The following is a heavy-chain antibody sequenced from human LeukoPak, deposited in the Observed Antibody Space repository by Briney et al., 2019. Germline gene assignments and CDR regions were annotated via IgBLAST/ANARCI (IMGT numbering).Heavy chain of an antibody. CDR1: GLTFSSYW. J-gene: IGHJ6*03. CDR3: ARDRRLWNMDV. CDR2: INSDGSTT. D-gene: IGHD4/OR15-4a*01. V-gene: IGHV3-74*01. Sequence: PGGSLRLSCAASGLTFSSYWMHWVRQAPGKGLVWVSRINSDGSTTTYEDSVKGRFTISRDNAKNTLYLQMNSLRAEDTAVYYCARDRRLWNMDVWGTGTTVTISS.